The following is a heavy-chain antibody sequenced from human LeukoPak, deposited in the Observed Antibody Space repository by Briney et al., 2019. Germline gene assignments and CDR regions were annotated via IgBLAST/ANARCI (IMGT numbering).Heavy chain of an antibody. D-gene: IGHD3-3*01. Sequence: PGGSLRLSCAASGFTFSSYAMSWVRQAPGNGLEWVSGISGSGGGTNHADSVKGRLTISRDNSKNTLYLQMNSLRAEDTAVYYCARSPSGILEWLAFDYWGQGTLVTVSS. CDR2: ISGSGGGT. CDR3: ARSPSGILEWLAFDY. CDR1: GFTFSSYA. V-gene: IGHV3-23*01. J-gene: IGHJ4*02.